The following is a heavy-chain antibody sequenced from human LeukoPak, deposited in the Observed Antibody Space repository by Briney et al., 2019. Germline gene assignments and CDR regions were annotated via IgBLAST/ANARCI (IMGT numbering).Heavy chain of an antibody. CDR1: GGSISSYY. D-gene: IGHD6-13*01. CDR3: ARVLTYSSSWYYMDV. V-gene: IGHV4-4*07. Sequence: SETLSLTCTVSGGSISSYYWSWIRQPAGKGLEWIGRIYTSGSTNYNPSLKSRVTMSVDTSKNQFSLKLSSVTAADTAVYYCARVLTYSSSWYYMDVWGKGTTVTVSS. J-gene: IGHJ6*03. CDR2: IYTSGST.